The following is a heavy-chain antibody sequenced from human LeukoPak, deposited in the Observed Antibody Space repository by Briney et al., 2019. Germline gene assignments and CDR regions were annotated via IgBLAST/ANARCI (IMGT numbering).Heavy chain of an antibody. Sequence: EASVKVSCKASGYTFTSYGISWVRQAPGQGLESMGWISAYNGNTNYAQKLQGRVTMTTDTSTSTAYMELRSLRSEDTAVYYCARDHGSSWYSGYNPPFDYWGQGTLVTVSS. CDR2: ISAYNGNT. V-gene: IGHV1-18*01. D-gene: IGHD6-13*01. J-gene: IGHJ4*02. CDR1: GYTFTSYG. CDR3: ARDHGSSWYSGYNPPFDY.